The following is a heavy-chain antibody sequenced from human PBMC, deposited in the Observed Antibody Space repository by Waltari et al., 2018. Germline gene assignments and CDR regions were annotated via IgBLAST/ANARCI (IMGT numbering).Heavy chain of an antibody. D-gene: IGHD2-15*01. CDR2: VHRSGRT. J-gene: IGHJ4*02. CDR3: ARDRGRGLYLDS. Sequence: QVQLQESGPGLVKPSGTLSLTCAISGDSMSGNYWWSWVRQPPGKGLEWIGQVHRSGRTHYNPPRESRVTVSIDTSSSQFSLEVTSATAADTALYFCARDRGRGLYLDSWGRGILVTVSP. CDR1: GDSMSGNYW. V-gene: IGHV4-4*02.